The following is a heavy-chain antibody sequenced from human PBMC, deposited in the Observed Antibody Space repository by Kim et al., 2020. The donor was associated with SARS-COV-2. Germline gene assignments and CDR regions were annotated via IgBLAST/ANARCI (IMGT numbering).Heavy chain of an antibody. CDR3: ARAGNSGSYYVVDYYYHYVMDV. D-gene: IGHD1-26*01. J-gene: IGHJ6*04. CDR1: GYSISSGYY. Sequence: SETLSLTCTVAGYSISSGYYWGWIRQPPGMGLEGIGSIYHNGSTYYKPSLKSRVTIAVDTSKNQLYLKVKSATAADTAVYFCARAGNSGSYYVVDYYYHYVMDVWGEGTTCSVSS. V-gene: IGHV4-38-2*02. CDR2: IYHNGST.